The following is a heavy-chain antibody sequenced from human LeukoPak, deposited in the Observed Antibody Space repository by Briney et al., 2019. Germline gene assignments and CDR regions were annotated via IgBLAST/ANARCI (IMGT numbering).Heavy chain of an antibody. CDR2: IIPIFGTA. V-gene: IGHV1-69*06. D-gene: IGHD6-19*01. CDR3: AVRKGEAVAGTGINWFDP. J-gene: IGHJ5*02. Sequence: ASVKVSCKASGGTFSSYAISWVRQAPGQGLEWMGRIIPIFGTANYAQKFQGRVTITADKSTSTAYMELGSLRSEDTAVYYCAVRKGEAVAGTGINWFDPWGQGTLVTVSS. CDR1: GGTFSSYA.